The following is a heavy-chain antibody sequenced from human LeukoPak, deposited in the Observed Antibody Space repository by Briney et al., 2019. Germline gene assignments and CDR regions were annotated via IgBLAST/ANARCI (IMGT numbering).Heavy chain of an antibody. Sequence: GGSLRLSCAASGFTVSSSYMYWVRQAPGKGLEWVSFFYRGDSTYYAESVRGRFTISRDNSKNTLYLLMNSLIPEDTAVYYCTTETLDFDYWGQGTLVTVSS. CDR3: TTETLDFDY. CDR1: GFTVSSSY. V-gene: IGHV3-53*01. D-gene: IGHD1-14*01. CDR2: FYRGDST. J-gene: IGHJ4*02.